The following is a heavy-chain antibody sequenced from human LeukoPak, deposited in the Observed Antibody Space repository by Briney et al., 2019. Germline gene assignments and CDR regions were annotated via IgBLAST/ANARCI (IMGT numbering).Heavy chain of an antibody. CDR3: ARGLFIAAAGIVLGWFDP. CDR1: GYTFTSYY. D-gene: IGHD6-13*01. V-gene: IGHV1-46*01. CDR2: INPSGGST. Sequence: ASVKVSCKASGYTFTSYYMHWVRQAPGQGLEWMGIINPSGGSTSYAQKFQGRVTMTRDTSTSTVYMELSSLRSEDTAVYYCARGLFIAAAGIVLGWFDPWGQGTLVTVSS. J-gene: IGHJ5*02.